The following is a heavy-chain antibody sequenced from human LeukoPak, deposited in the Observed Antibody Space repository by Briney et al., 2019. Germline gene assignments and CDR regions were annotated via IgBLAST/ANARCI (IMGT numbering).Heavy chain of an antibody. CDR3: ARDPGGPFDY. D-gene: IGHD3-10*01. V-gene: IGHV3-21*01. J-gene: IGHJ4*02. CDR2: ISSSSSYI. CDR1: GFIFSSHG. Sequence: GGSLRLSCAASGFIFSSHGMNWVRQAPGKGLEWVSSISSSSSYIYYADSVKGRFTISRDNAKNSLYLQMNSLRAEDTAVYYCARDPGGPFDYWGQGTLVTVSS.